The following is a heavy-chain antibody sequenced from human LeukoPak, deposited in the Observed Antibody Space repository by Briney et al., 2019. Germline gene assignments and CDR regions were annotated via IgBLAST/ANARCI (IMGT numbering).Heavy chain of an antibody. J-gene: IGHJ6*04. CDR1: GYTFTGYY. CDR2: INPNSGGT. V-gene: IGHV1-8*02. Sequence: ASVKVSCKASGYTFTGYYMHWVRQAPGQGLEWMGWINPNSGGTGYAQKFQGRVTMTRNTSISTAYMELGSLRSEDTAVYYCARGGTPYGDYGMDVWGKGTTVTISS. D-gene: IGHD4-17*01. CDR3: ARGGTPYGDYGMDV.